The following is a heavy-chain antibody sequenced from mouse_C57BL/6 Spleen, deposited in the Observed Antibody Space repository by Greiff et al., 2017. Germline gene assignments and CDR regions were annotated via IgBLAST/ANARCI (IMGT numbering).Heavy chain of an antibody. CDR3: ARGGSNFFY. V-gene: IGHV1-69*01. Sequence: QVQLQQPGAELVMPGASVKLSCKASGYTFTSYWMHWVKQRPGQGLEWIGEIDPSDSYTNYNQKFKGKSTLTVDKSSSTAYMQLSSLTSEDSAVYYCARGGSNFFYWGQGTTLTVSS. CDR1: GYTFTSYW. CDR2: IDPSDSYT. D-gene: IGHD2-5*01. J-gene: IGHJ2*01.